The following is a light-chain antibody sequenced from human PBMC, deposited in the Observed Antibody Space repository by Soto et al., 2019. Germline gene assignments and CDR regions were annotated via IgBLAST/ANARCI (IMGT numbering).Light chain of an antibody. CDR3: AAWDDSLSGPV. J-gene: IGLJ2*01. CDR1: TSNIGTNY. Sequence: QSVLTQPPSASGTPGQRVTISCSGSTSNIGTNYVYWYQQLPGTAPRLLMYSTNKRPSGVPDRFSGSKSGTSAFLAITGLRYEDEANYYCAAWDDSLSGPVFGGGTKLTVL. V-gene: IGLV1-47*02. CDR2: STN.